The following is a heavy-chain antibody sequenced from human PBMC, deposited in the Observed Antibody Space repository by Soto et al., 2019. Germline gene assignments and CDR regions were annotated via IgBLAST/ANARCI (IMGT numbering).Heavy chain of an antibody. CDR1: GGTFSSYT. CDR3: ARDRDYGDYVISY. Sequence: QVQLVQSGAEVKKPGSSVKVSCKASGGTFSSYTISWVRQAPGQGLEWMGRIIPILGIANYAQKFQGRVTITADKSPSTAYMELSSLRSEDTAVYYCARDRDYGDYVISYWGQGTLVTVSS. V-gene: IGHV1-69*08. CDR2: IIPILGIA. D-gene: IGHD4-17*01. J-gene: IGHJ4*02.